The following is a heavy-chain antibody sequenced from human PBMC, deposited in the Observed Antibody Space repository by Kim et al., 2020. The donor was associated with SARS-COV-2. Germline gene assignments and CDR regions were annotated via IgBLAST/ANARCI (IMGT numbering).Heavy chain of an antibody. Sequence: SETLSLTCTVSGGSISSGGYYWGWIRQPPGKGLEWIGSIYSSGSTYYNPSLESRVTISVDTSKNQFSLKLSSVTAADTAVFYCARDRFYRICSQGEFDYWGQGTLVTVSS. V-gene: IGHV4-39*07. CDR1: GGSISSGGYY. J-gene: IGHJ4*02. CDR2: IYSSGST. D-gene: IGHD3-16*01. CDR3: ARDRFYRICSQGEFDY.